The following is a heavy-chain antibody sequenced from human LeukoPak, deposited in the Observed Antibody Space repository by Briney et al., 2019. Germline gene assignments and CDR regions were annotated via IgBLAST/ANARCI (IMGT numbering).Heavy chain of an antibody. V-gene: IGHV3-7*03. D-gene: IGHD4-23*01. CDR3: AREGGYGGSYWYFDL. CDR2: IKQDGSEK. J-gene: IGHJ2*01. Sequence: PAGSLRLSCAASGFTFSSYWRSWVRQAPGKGLEWVADIKQDGSEKYYVDSVKGRFTISRDNAKNSLYLQMNSLRAEDTAVYYCAREGGYGGSYWYFDLWGRGTLVTVSS. CDR1: GFTFSSYW.